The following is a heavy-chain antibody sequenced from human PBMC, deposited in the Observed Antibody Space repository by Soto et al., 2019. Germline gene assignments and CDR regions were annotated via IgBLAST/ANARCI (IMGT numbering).Heavy chain of an antibody. Sequence: QVQLVQSGAEVKKPGSSVNVSCKASGGTFSSYAISWVRQAPGQGLEWMGGIIPIFGTANYAQKFQGRVTITADESTSTAYMELSSLRSEDTAVYYCARVGPQSLVATMVFWFDPWGQGTLVTVSS. V-gene: IGHV1-69*01. CDR2: IIPIFGTA. J-gene: IGHJ5*02. CDR1: GGTFSSYA. D-gene: IGHD5-12*01. CDR3: ARVGPQSLVATMVFWFDP.